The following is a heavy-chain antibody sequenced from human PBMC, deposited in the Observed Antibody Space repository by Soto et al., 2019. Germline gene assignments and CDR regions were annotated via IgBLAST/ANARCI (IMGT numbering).Heavy chain of an antibody. Sequence: GGSLRLSCAASGFTFSSYGMHWVRQAPGKGLEWVAVISYDGSNKYYADSVKGRFTISRDNSKNTLYLQMNSLRAEDTAVYYCAKSAARYQYYYDSSGYPDYWGQGTLVTISS. J-gene: IGHJ4*02. D-gene: IGHD3-22*01. CDR2: ISYDGSNK. CDR3: AKSAARYQYYYDSSGYPDY. V-gene: IGHV3-30*18. CDR1: GFTFSSYG.